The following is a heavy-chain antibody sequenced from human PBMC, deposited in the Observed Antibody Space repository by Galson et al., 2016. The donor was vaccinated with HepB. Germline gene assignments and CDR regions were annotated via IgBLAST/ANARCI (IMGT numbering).Heavy chain of an antibody. CDR1: GFTFTNTW. CDR3: TTAHGGDYYYAMDV. V-gene: IGHV3-15*07. D-gene: IGHD3-16*01. J-gene: IGHJ6*02. Sequence: SLRLSCAASGFTFTNTWMNWVRQAPGKGLEWVGRIRSRADGGTTDYAAPVQGRFTVSRDDSKKTLYLQMNRLTTDDTAVYFCTTAHGGDYYYAMDVWGQGTTVTVSS. CDR2: IRSRADGGTT.